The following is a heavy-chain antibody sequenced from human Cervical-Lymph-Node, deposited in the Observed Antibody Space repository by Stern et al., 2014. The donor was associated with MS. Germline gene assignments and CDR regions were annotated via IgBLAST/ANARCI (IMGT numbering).Heavy chain of an antibody. CDR3: ARGVLGFGEFPYGMDV. V-gene: IGHV4-4*07. D-gene: IGHD3-10*01. CDR2: INTFGST. Sequence: VQLVESGAGKVKPSETLSLTCRGSGGSISSYYCSWVRQPAGKGLEWIWRINTFGSTTVNPSLSSRLAMSVDTSKTQFSLKLKSVTAADTAVYYCARGVLGFGEFPYGMDVWGQGTTVTVSS. J-gene: IGHJ6*02. CDR1: GGSISSYY.